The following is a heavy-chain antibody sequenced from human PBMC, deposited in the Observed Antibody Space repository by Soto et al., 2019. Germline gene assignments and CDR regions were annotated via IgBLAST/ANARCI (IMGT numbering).Heavy chain of an antibody. D-gene: IGHD3-9*01. J-gene: IGHJ4*02. CDR1: GFSFRSYW. V-gene: IGHV3-74*01. CDR2: ISSDGSST. CDR3: AREYYGVLTGYYHDY. Sequence: EVQLVESGGGLVQSGGSLGLSCAASGFSFRSYWMHWVRQAPGKGLVWVARISSDGSSTTYADSANGRFTISRDNAANTLYLQMSSLRAGDTAVYYCAREYYGVLTGYYHDYWGQGTLVTVSS.